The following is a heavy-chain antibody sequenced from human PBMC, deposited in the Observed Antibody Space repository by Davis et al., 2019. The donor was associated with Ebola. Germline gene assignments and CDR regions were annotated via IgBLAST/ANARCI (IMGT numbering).Heavy chain of an antibody. D-gene: IGHD6-19*01. Sequence: GESLKISCAASEFTFTTYVMHWVRQAPGKGLEWVAVISYDGDNSYYADSVKGRFTISRDNAKNSLYLQMNSLRDEDTAVYYCARTVAGTSILEDYYFDYWGQGTLVTVSS. V-gene: IGHV3-30-3*01. CDR2: ISYDGDNS. CDR3: ARTVAGTSILEDYYFDY. CDR1: EFTFTTYV. J-gene: IGHJ4*02.